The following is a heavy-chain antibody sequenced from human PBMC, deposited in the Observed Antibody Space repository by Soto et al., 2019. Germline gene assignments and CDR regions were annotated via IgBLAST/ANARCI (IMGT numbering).Heavy chain of an antibody. CDR2: IFSSGST. V-gene: IGHV4-4*07. J-gene: IGHJ4*02. D-gene: IGHD5-12*01. CDR3: AREGSYSAYNFAHGIQLWSFDF. CDR1: GGSINTFY. Sequence: ETLSLTCTVSGGSINTFYWSWVRQPAGKGLEWIGRIFSSGSTSFNPSLESRVAMSVDTSKNHFSLNLSSVTAAGMAVYYCAREGSYSAYNFAHGIQLWSFDFWGQGALVTVSS.